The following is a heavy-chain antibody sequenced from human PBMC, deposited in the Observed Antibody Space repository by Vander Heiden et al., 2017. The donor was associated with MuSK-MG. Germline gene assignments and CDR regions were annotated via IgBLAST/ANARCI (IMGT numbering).Heavy chain of an antibody. CDR2: INPSGGST. V-gene: IGHV1-46*01. Sequence: QVQLVQSGAEVKKPGASVKVSCKASGYTFTSYYIHWVRQAPGQGLEWVGIINPSGGSTNFAQKFQGRVTMTRDTSTSTVYMELSGLRSDDTAVYYCARAPQLPHSISWYSANDYWGQGSLVTVSS. CDR1: GYTFTSYY. J-gene: IGHJ4*02. D-gene: IGHD6-13*01. CDR3: ARAPQLPHSISWYSANDY.